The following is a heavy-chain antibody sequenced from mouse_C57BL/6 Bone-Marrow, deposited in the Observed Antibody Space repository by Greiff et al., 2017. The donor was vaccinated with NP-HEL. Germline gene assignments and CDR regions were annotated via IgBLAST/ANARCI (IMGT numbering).Heavy chain of an antibody. CDR2: IDPENGDT. D-gene: IGHD2-4*01. CDR1: GFNIKDDY. Sequence: DVQLQESGAELVRPGASVKLSCTASGFNIKDDYMHWVKQRPEQGLEWIGWIDPENGDTEYASKFQGKATITADTSSNTAYLHLNSLTSEDTAVYYCTDDYLYYYAMDYWGQGTSVTVSA. CDR3: TDDYLYYYAMDY. V-gene: IGHV14-4*01. J-gene: IGHJ4*01.